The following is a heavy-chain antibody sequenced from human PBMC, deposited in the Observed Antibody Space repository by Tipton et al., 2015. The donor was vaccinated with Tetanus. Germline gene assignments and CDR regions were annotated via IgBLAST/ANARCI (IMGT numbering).Heavy chain of an antibody. J-gene: IGHJ4*02. V-gene: IGHV1-2*02. D-gene: IGHD6-19*01. CDR3: ARDRPLAVAGTFDY. CDR2: INPNSGGT. CDR1: GYTFTGYY. Sequence: QLVQSGAEVKKPGSSVKVSCKASGYTFTGYYMHWVRQAPGQGLEWMGWINPNSGGTNYAQKFQGRVTMTRDTSISTAYMELSRLRSDDTAVYYCARDRPLAVAGTFDYWGQGTLVTVSS.